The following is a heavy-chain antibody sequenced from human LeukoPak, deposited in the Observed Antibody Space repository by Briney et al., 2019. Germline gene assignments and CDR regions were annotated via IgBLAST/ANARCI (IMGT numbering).Heavy chain of an antibody. CDR1: GGTFGIYA. J-gene: IGHJ3*02. V-gene: IGHV1-69*06. CDR2: IIPIFGTA. Sequence: SVKVSCKASGGTFGIYAISWVRQAPGQGLEWMGGIIPIFGTANYAQKFQGRVTITADKSTSTAYMELSSLRSEDTAVYYCAGIAAPGRPFDIWGQGTMVTVSS. D-gene: IGHD6-13*01. CDR3: AGIAAPGRPFDI.